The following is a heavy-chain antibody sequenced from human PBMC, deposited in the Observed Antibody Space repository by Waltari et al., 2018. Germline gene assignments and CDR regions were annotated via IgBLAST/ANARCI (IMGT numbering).Heavy chain of an antibody. CDR2: IYYSGST. V-gene: IGHV4-59*01. CDR1: GGSISSYY. J-gene: IGHJ3*02. Sequence: QVQLQESGPGLVKPSETLSLTCTVSGGSISSYYWSWIRQPPGKGLEWSGYIYYSGSTNYNPSLKSRVTISVDTSKNQFSLKLSSVTAADTAVYYCASISSGYYYKAFDIWGQGTMVTVSS. CDR3: ASISSGYYYKAFDI. D-gene: IGHD3-22*01.